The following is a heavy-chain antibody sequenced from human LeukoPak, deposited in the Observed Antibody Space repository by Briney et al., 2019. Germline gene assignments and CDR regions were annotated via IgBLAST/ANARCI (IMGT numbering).Heavy chain of an antibody. Sequence: SETLSLTCSVSGGAVTNSNVYWGWIRQPPCKGLDWIGSIFYSVTTYYNPSLKSRVAISVDTSDNQFSLNLTSVTAADTAVYYCATGRRGGSFDIWGQGKMVTVSS. CDR1: GGAVTNSNVY. D-gene: IGHD3-16*01. CDR2: IFYSVTT. V-gene: IGHV4-39*07. J-gene: IGHJ3*02. CDR3: ATGRRGGSFDI.